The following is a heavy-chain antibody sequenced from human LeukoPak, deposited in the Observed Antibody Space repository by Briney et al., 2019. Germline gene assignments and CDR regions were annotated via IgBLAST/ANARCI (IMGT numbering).Heavy chain of an antibody. D-gene: IGHD2-2*01. CDR3: AREVVVVPAARARYFDL. J-gene: IGHJ2*01. V-gene: IGHV4-30-2*01. Sequence: SETLSLTCAVSGGSISSGGYSWSWIRQPPGKGLEWIGYIYHSGSTYYNPSLKSRVTISVDRSKNQFSLKLSSVTAADTAVYYCAREVVVVPAARARYFDLWGRGTLVTVSS. CDR2: IYHSGST. CDR1: GGSISSGGYS.